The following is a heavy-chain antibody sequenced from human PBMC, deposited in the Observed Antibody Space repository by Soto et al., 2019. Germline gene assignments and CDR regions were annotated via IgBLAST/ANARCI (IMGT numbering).Heavy chain of an antibody. CDR2: ISGSGGST. CDR1: GFTFSSYA. J-gene: IGHJ6*02. D-gene: IGHD3-9*01. V-gene: IGHV3-23*01. Sequence: GGSLRLSCAASGFTFSSYAMSWVRQAPGKGLEWVSAISGSGGSTYYADSVKGRFTISRDNSKNTLYLQMNSLRAEDTAVYYCAKQGVYFDWFNADMDVWGQGTTVTVSS. CDR3: AKQGVYFDWFNADMDV.